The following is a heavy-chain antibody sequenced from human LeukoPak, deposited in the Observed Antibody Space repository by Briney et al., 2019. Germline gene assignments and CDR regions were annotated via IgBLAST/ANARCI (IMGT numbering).Heavy chain of an antibody. CDR2: ISYDGSNK. V-gene: IGHV3-30*18. Sequence: GGSLRLSCEVSGFSVTSYYMNWVRQAPGKGLEWVAVISYDGSNKYYADSVKGRFTISRDNSKNTLYLQMNSLRAEDTAVYYCAKDSDSSGYPTFTYWGQGTLVTVSS. D-gene: IGHD3-22*01. CDR1: GFSVTSYY. J-gene: IGHJ4*02. CDR3: AKDSDSSGYPTFTY.